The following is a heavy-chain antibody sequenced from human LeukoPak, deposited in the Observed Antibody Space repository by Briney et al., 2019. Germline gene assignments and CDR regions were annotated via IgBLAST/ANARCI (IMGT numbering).Heavy chain of an antibody. V-gene: IGHV3-21*01. CDR1: GFTFSSYS. D-gene: IGHD2-2*01. CDR3: AREGQLPFGWFDP. CDR2: ISSSSSYI. Sequence: GGSLRLSCAASGFTFSSYSMNWVRQAPGKGLEWVSSISSSSSYIYYADSVKGRFTISRDNAKNSLYLQMNSLRAEDTAVYYCAREGQLPFGWFDPWGQGTLVTVSS. J-gene: IGHJ5*02.